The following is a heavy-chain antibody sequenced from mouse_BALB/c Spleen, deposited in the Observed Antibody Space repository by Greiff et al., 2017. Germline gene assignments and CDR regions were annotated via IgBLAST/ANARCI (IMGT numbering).Heavy chain of an antibody. CDR3: ARSFGYDGYWYFDV. V-gene: IGHV5-17*02. D-gene: IGHD2-2*01. CDR1: GFTFSSFG. J-gene: IGHJ1*01. Sequence: EVQRVESGGGLVQPGGSRKLSCAASGFTFSSFGMHWVRQAPEKGLEWVAYISSGSSTIYYADTVKGRFTISRDNPKNTLFLQMTSLRSEDTAMYYCARSFGYDGYWYFDVWGAGTTVTVSS. CDR2: ISSGSSTI.